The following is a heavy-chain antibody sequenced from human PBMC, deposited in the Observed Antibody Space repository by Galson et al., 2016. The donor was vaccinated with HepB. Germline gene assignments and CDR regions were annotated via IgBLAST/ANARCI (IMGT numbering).Heavy chain of an antibody. V-gene: IGHV3-74*01. D-gene: IGHD5-18*01. CDR1: GFTFSNYW. J-gene: IGHJ4*02. CDR3: VVQLWA. Sequence: SLRLSCADSGFTFSNYWMHWVRQAPGKGPVWVSHINNDGSRTTYADSVKGRFTLSRDNAQHTLDLQMNSLRVEDTAIYYCVVQLWAWGQGTLVTVSS. CDR2: INNDGSRT.